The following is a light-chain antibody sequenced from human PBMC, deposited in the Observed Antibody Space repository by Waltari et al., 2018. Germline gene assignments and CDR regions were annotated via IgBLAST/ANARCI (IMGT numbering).Light chain of an antibody. CDR2: FGS. V-gene: IGKV2-28*01. J-gene: IGKJ1*01. Sequence: DLVVTQSPLSLPVTPGEPASISCSSSQSLLDRNGYNLLDWYLQKPGQSPQLLIYFGSTRASGVPDRFSGSGSGRDFTLKINRVEAEDVGVYYCMQALQTPWTFGQGTKVEIK. CDR3: MQALQTPWT. CDR1: QSLLDRNGYNL.